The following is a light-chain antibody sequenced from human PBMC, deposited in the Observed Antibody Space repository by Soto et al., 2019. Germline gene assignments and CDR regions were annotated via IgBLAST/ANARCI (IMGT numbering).Light chain of an antibody. Sequence: IQLTQSPSSLSASVGDRVTITCRASQGISSYLAWYQQKPGNAPKLLIYAASTLQSGVPSRFSGSGSGTDFTLTISSLQAEDFATYYCQQLNSYPWTFGQGTEVEIK. V-gene: IGKV1-9*01. CDR3: QQLNSYPWT. CDR2: AAS. CDR1: QGISSY. J-gene: IGKJ1*01.